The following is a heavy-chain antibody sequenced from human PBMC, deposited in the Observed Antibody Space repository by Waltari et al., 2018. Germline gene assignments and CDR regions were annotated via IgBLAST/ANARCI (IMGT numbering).Heavy chain of an antibody. V-gene: IGHV4-34*01. J-gene: IGHJ6*03. Sequence: QVQLQQWGAGLLKPSETLSLTCAVYGGSFSGYYWSWIRQPPGKGLEWIGEINHSGSTNFNPSLKGRVPISVDTSKNQFSLKLSSVTAADTAVYYCARQVGYSSGWAHYYYYYMDVWGKGTTVTVSS. CDR1: GGSFSGYY. D-gene: IGHD6-19*01. CDR3: ARQVGYSSGWAHYYYYYMDV. CDR2: INHSGST.